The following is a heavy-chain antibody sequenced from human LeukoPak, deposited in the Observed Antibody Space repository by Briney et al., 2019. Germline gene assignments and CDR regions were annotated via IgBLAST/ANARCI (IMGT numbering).Heavy chain of an antibody. Sequence: GGSLRLSCAASGITFSSYEMNWVRQAPGKGLVWVSRINSDGSSTSYADSVKGRFTISRDNAKNTLYLQMNSLRAEDTAMYYCARGSDCSGGSCYSYWYFDLWGRGTLVTVSS. D-gene: IGHD2-15*01. CDR1: GITFSSYE. CDR2: INSDGSST. CDR3: ARGSDCSGGSCYSYWYFDL. J-gene: IGHJ2*01. V-gene: IGHV3-74*01.